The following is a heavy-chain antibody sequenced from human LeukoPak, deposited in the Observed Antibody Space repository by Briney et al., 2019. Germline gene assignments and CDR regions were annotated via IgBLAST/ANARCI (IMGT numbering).Heavy chain of an antibody. CDR2: IYYSGST. D-gene: IGHD1-26*01. Sequence: YPSGTLSLTCTVSGGSISSYYWSWIRQPPGKGLEWIGYIYYSGSTNYNPSLKSRVTISVDTSKNQFSLKLSSVTAADTAVYYCARHTREPPYYYYYGMDVWGKGTTVTVSS. CDR3: ARHTREPPYYYYYGMDV. V-gene: IGHV4-59*08. J-gene: IGHJ6*04. CDR1: GGSISSYY.